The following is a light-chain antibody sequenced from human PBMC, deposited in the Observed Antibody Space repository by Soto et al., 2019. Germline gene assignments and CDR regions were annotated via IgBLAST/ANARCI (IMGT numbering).Light chain of an antibody. CDR1: RDISTW. Sequence: DTLMTQSPSSVSASIGDRVILTCRASRDISTWLAWYQQKPGQAPKLLISKASNLQSGVPSRFSGRGSGREFTLIISSLQPDDFATYFCHQANSFPRTFGQGTTVEIK. V-gene: IGKV1-12*01. J-gene: IGKJ1*01. CDR2: KAS. CDR3: HQANSFPRT.